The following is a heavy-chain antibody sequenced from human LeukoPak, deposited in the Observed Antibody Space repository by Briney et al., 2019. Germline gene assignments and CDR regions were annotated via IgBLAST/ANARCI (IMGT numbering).Heavy chain of an antibody. CDR3: ARGERGTGISPTGWFDP. CDR1: GFTFSSYS. J-gene: IGHJ5*02. V-gene: IGHV3-21*01. D-gene: IGHD1-1*01. CDR2: ISSSSSYI. Sequence: PGGSLRLSCAASGFTFSSYSMNWVRQAPGKGLEWVSSISSSSSYIYYADSVKGRFTISRDNAKNSLYLQMNSLRAEDTAVYYCARGERGTGISPTGWFDPGSQGTLVTVSS.